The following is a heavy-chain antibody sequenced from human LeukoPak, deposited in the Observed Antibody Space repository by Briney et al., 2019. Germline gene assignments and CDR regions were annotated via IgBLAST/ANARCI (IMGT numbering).Heavy chain of an antibody. CDR3: AGGFYSGSYYVWDY. V-gene: IGHV3-11*04. CDR2: IGGSGATI. D-gene: IGHD1-26*01. CDR1: GFTFSDYY. Sequence: GGSLRLSCAASGFTFSDYYMSWIRQAPGKGLEWVSYIGGSGATIYYADSVKGRFTISRDNAKNSLYMQMNSLRAEDTAVYYCAGGFYSGSYYVWDYWGQGTLVTVSS. J-gene: IGHJ4*02.